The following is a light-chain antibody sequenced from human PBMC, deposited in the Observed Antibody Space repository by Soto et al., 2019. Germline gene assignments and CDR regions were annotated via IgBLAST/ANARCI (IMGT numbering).Light chain of an antibody. J-gene: IGKJ5*01. CDR2: GAS. CDR1: QSINNY. V-gene: IGKV3-20*01. CDR3: QQYGSSPPSST. Sequence: PGERATLSCRASQSINNYLAWYQQKPGQAPRLLIYGASNRATDIPDRFSGRGSGTDFTLTISRLEPEDFAVYYCQQYGSSPPSSTFGQGTRLEIK.